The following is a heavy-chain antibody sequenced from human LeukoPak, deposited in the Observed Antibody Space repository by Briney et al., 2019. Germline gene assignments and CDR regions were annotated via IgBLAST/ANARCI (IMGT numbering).Heavy chain of an antibody. J-gene: IGHJ4*02. V-gene: IGHV3-7*01. D-gene: IGHD3-16*01. CDR1: GFSFNSDW. CDR2: IKHDESEK. Sequence: GGSLRLSCAASGFSFNSDWMDWVRQAPGKGLEWVANIKHDESEKNYLDSVKGRFTFSRDNAQNSLYLQMNGLRVEDTAVYYCTRRLDDWGQGTLVTVSS. CDR3: TRRLDD.